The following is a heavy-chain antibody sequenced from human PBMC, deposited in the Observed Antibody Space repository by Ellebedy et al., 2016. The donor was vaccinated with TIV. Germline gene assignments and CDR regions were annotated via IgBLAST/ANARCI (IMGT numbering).Heavy chain of an antibody. V-gene: IGHV7-4-1*02. CDR3: ARTGIWGNAFDI. CDR1: GYTFASYG. Sequence: AASVKVSCKASGYTFASYGVNWVRQAPGQGLEWMGWINTNSGNPTYAHAFTGRIGFSLDTTVSTAYLQISSLRAEDSAVYYCARTGIWGNAFDIWGQGTMVTVSS. D-gene: IGHD7-27*01. J-gene: IGHJ3*02. CDR2: INTNSGNP.